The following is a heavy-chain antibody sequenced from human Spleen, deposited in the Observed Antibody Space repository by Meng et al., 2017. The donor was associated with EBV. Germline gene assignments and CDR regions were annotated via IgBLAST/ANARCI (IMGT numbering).Heavy chain of an antibody. CDR3: SRVRGTSDF. D-gene: IGHD3-16*01. CDR1: GYTFNNYG. CDR2: ISAYNGNT. Sequence: QVQLVQSGAEVKKPGASVKVSCTASGYTFNNYGITWVRQAPGQGLEWMGWISAYNGNTDYAQKFQGRLTITTDTFTSTAYMELRTLRSDDTAVYYCSRVRGTSDFWGPGTLVTVSS. J-gene: IGHJ4*02. V-gene: IGHV1-18*01.